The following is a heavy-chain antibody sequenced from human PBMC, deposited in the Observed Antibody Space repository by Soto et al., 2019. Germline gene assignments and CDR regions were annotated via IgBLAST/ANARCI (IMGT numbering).Heavy chain of an antibody. D-gene: IGHD4-17*01. CDR1: GGSITSSGFW. CDR3: AKRAYGDPFDP. V-gene: IGHV4-39*01. CDR2: IYDTGNT. J-gene: IGHJ5*02. Sequence: HLQLQESGPGLVKPSETLSLTCAVSGGSITSSGFWWSWIRQPPGKGLEWIATIYDTGNTFYNPSLRSRVTISADTSKNQVALNLNSVTAADTAVYYCAKRAYGDPFDPWGQGTLVTVSS.